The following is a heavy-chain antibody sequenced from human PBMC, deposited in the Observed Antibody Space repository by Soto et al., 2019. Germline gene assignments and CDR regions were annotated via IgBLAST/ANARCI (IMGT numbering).Heavy chain of an antibody. J-gene: IGHJ4*02. CDR2: ISGSGGST. D-gene: IGHD6-19*01. CDR3: AKPTTKTVADFDY. Sequence: PGGSLRLSCAASGFTFTNAWMSWVRQAPGKGLEWVSAISGSGGSTYYADSVKGRFTISRDNSKNTLYLQMNSLRAEDTAVYYCAKPTTKTVADFDYWGQGTLVTVSS. V-gene: IGHV3-23*01. CDR1: GFTFTNAW.